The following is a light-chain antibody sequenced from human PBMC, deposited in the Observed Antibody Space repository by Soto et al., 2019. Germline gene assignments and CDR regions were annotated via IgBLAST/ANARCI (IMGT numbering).Light chain of an antibody. Sequence: DIQMTKSPSSVSESVGDRVTITCRTSQDISVYLLWLQQKPGTAPKLLISGASSLQSGVPSRFSGTGSGTVVTLTISSRQLQDFATYSGHQAKRYARTFGPGTRVDL. CDR3: HQAKRYART. V-gene: IGKV1-12*01. J-gene: IGKJ3*01. CDR1: QDISVY. CDR2: GAS.